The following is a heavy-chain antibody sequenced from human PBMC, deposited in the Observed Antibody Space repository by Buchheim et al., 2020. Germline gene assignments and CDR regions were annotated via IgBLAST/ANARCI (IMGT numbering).Heavy chain of an antibody. V-gene: IGHV3-48*02. CDR1: GFAFSTYS. CDR3: ARGRIITPDFGMDV. CDR2: ISYSSSSI. D-gene: IGHD3-16*01. J-gene: IGHJ6*02. Sequence: EVQLVESGGGLVQPGGSLRLSCAASGFAFSTYSMNWVRQAPGKGLEWVSYISYSSSSIYYADSVKGRFTIFRDSAKNSLYLQMNSLRDEDTAVYYCARGRIITPDFGMDVWGQGTT.